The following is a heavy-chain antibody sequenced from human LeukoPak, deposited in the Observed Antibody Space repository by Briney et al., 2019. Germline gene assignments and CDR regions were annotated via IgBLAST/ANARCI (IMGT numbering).Heavy chain of an antibody. CDR1: GFTFSSYA. D-gene: IGHD2/OR15-2a*01. J-gene: IGHJ5*02. CDR2: ISGSGGST. CDR3: AKRDHFDSNTYSPLFET. Sequence: GGSLRLSCAASGFTFSSYAMSWVRQAPGKGLEWVSAISGSGGSTYYADSVKGRFTISRDNSKNTLFLQMNSLRAEDTAVYYCAKRDHFDSNTYSPLFETWGQGTLVTVSS. V-gene: IGHV3-23*01.